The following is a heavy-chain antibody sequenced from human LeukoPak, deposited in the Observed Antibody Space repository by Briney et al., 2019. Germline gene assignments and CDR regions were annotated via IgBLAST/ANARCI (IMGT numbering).Heavy chain of an antibody. CDR3: ARHPRGYYYDSSGYYFAFDI. D-gene: IGHD3-22*01. V-gene: IGHV4-59*08. CDR1: GGSISSYY. CDR2: IYYSGST. J-gene: IGHJ3*02. Sequence: PSETLSLTCTVSGGSISSYYWSWIRQPPGKGLEWIGYIYYSGSTNYNPSLKSRVTISVDTSKNQFSLKLSSVTAADTAVYYCARHPRGYYYDSSGYYFAFDIWGQGTMVTVSS.